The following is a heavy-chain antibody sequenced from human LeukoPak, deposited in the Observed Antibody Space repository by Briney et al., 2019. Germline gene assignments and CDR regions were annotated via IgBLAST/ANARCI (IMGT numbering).Heavy chain of an antibody. D-gene: IGHD5-12*01. CDR1: GFTVSSNY. CDR3: ARDFGGLRYFDY. CDR2: IYSGGST. Sequence: GGSLRLSCAASGFTVSSNYMSLVRQAPGVGLEWVSVIYSGGSTYYADSVKGPFTISRDNSKNTLYLQMNSLRAEDTAVYYCARDFGGLRYFDYWGQGTLVTVSS. V-gene: IGHV3-66*02. J-gene: IGHJ4*02.